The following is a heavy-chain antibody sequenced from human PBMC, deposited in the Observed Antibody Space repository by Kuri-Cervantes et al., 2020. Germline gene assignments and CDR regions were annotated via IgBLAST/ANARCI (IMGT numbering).Heavy chain of an antibody. J-gene: IGHJ3*02. V-gene: IGHV3-9*01. D-gene: IGHD6-19*01. CDR1: GFTFDDYA. CDR3: AKGYYSSGWYFAFDI. Sequence: SLKISCAASGFTFDDYAMHWVRQAPGKGLEWVSGISWNSGSIGYADSVKGRFTISRDNAKNSLYLQMSSLRAEDTALYYCAKGYYSSGWYFAFDIWGQGTMVTVSS. CDR2: ISWNSGSI.